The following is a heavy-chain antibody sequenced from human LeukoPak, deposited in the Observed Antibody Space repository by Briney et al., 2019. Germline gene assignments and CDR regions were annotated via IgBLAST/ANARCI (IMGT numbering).Heavy chain of an antibody. CDR1: GFTFSSYG. CDR2: IRYDGSNK. CDR3: AKDMALGNCSSSSCYIEQADDAFDI. Sequence: GGSLRLSCAASGFTFSSYGMHWVRQAPGKGLEWVAFIRYDGSNKYYADSVKGRFTISRDNSKNTLYLQMNSLRAEDTAVYYCAKDMALGNCSSSSCYIEQADDAFDIWGQGTMVTVSS. J-gene: IGHJ3*02. V-gene: IGHV3-30*02. D-gene: IGHD2-2*02.